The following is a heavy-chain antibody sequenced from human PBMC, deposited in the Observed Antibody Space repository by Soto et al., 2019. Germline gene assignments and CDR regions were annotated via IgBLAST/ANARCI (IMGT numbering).Heavy chain of an antibody. D-gene: IGHD6-6*01. Sequence: GESLKISCKGSGYSFTSYWIGWVRQMPGKGLEWMGIIYPGYSDTRYSPSFQGQVTISADKSISTAYLQWSSLKASDTAVYYCARHMGGVYSSSSWGFDYWGQGTLVTVSS. CDR2: IYPGYSDT. J-gene: IGHJ4*02. CDR1: GYSFTSYW. V-gene: IGHV5-51*01. CDR3: ARHMGGVYSSSSWGFDY.